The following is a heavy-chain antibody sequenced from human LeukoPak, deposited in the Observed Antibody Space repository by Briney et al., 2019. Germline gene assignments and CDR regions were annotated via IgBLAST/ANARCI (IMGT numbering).Heavy chain of an antibody. CDR2: IRQAGSEK. D-gene: IGHD3-22*01. V-gene: IGHV3-7*01. J-gene: IGHJ4*02. Sequence: GGSLRLSCAASGFTFSSYWMSWVRQAPGKGLKWVANIRQAGSEKNYVDSVKGRFTISRDNAKNSLYLQMNSLRAEDTAVYYCAREVGDAMIPWGQETLVTVSS. CDR1: GFTFSSYW. CDR3: AREVGDAMIP.